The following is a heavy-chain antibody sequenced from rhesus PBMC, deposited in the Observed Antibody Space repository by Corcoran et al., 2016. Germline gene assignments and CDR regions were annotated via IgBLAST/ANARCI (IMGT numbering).Heavy chain of an antibody. D-gene: IGHD3-40*01. Sequence: QVQLGESGPGLVKPSETLSLTCAVSGGYSSAYYWICIRQPPGTGLEWIEYIGGSSGSTDYNPSLKSRVTISTDTSKNQLSLRLSSVTAADTAVYSCARVPVSRLGRFDVWGPGVLVTVSS. J-gene: IGHJ5-1*01. CDR3: ARVPVSRLGRFDV. CDR2: IGGSSGST. V-gene: IGHV4S5*01. CDR1: GGYSSAYY.